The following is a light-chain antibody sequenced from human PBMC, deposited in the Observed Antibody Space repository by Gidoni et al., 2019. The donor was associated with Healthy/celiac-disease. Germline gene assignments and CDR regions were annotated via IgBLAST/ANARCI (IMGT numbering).Light chain of an antibody. Sequence: ELVMTQSPATLSVSPGERATLSCRASQSVSSNLAWYQQKPGQAPRLLIYGASTRATGIPARFSGSGSGTEFTLTISSLQSEDFAVYYCQQGKTFGQGTKVEIK. CDR2: GAS. CDR1: QSVSSN. V-gene: IGKV3-15*01. J-gene: IGKJ1*01. CDR3: QQGKT.